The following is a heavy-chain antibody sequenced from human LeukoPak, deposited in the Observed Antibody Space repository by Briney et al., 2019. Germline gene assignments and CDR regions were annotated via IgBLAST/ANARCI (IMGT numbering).Heavy chain of an antibody. CDR2: INPNSGGT. J-gene: IGHJ4*02. CDR1: GYTFTGYY. CDR3: AREEMATTLDY. D-gene: IGHD5-24*01. V-gene: IGHV1-2*06. Sequence: ASVKVSCKASGYTFTGYYMHWVRQAPGQGLEWMGRINPNSGGTNYAQKFQGRVTMTRDTSISTAYMELSRLRSDATAVYYCAREEMATTLDYWGQGTLVTVSS.